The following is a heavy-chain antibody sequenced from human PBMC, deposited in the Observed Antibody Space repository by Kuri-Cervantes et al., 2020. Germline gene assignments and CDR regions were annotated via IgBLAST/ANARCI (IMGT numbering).Heavy chain of an antibody. J-gene: IGHJ3*02. CDR3: ASAGGDCSGGSCYSGEADAFDI. V-gene: IGHV1-2*04. Sequence: ASVKVSCKASGYTFTSYDINWVRQATGQGLEWMGWINPNSGGTNYAQKVQGWVTMTRDTSISTAYMELSRLRSDDTAVYYCASAGGDCSGGSCYSGEADAFDIWGQGTMVTVSS. CDR2: INPNSGGT. D-gene: IGHD2-15*01. CDR1: GYTFTSYD.